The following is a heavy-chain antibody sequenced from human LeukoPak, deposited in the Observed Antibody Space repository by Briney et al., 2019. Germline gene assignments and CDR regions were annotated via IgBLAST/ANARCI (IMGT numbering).Heavy chain of an antibody. CDR1: GGTFSSYA. CDR3: ASDTIFGVVPTFDY. Sequence: ASVKVSCKASGGTFSSYAISWVRQAPGQGLEWMGGIIPIFGTANYAQKFQGRVTITADESTSTAYMELSSLRSEDTAVYYCASDTIFGVVPTFDYWGQGTLVTVSS. D-gene: IGHD3-3*01. CDR2: IIPIFGTA. V-gene: IGHV1-69*13. J-gene: IGHJ4*02.